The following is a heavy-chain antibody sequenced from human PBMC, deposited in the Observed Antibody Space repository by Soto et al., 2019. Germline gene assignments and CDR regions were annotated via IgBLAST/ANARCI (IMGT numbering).Heavy chain of an antibody. CDR2: VFYSGLT. CDR3: LGLKSSTIFSH. CDR1: GGSISTAPSY. V-gene: IGHV4-39*01. D-gene: IGHD3-9*01. J-gene: IGHJ4*02. Sequence: PSETLSLTCTVAGGSISTAPSYWAWIRQPPGKGLEWIGHVFYSGLTTYSPSLRSRVSISADTSKNQFSLKLSSMTAADAAIYLCLGLKSSTIFSHWGQGALVTVSS.